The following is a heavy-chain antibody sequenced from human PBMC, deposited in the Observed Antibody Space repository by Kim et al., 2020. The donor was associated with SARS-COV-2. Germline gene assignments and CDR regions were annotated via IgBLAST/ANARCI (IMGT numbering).Heavy chain of an antibody. J-gene: IGHJ6*02. CDR2: VSSDGSST. CDR1: GFTFSSYF. V-gene: IGHV3-74*01. CDR3: ARGNYYGMDV. Sequence: GGSLRLSCAASGFTFSSYFMHWVRQAPGKGLVWVSRVSSDGSSTSYADSVKGRFTISRDNAKNTLYLQMNSLRVEDTAVYYCARGNYYGMDVWGQGTTVT.